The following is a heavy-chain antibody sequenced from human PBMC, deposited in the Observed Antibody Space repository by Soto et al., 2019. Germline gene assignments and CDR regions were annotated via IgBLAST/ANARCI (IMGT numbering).Heavy chain of an antibody. CDR1: GYTFTSYG. D-gene: IGHD6-6*01. CDR2: ISAYNGNT. V-gene: IGHV1-18*01. J-gene: IGHJ4*02. Sequence: GASVKVSCKASGYTFTSYGIGWVRQAPGQGLEWMGWISAYNGNTNYAQKLQGRVTMTTDTSTSTAYMELRSLRSDDTAVYYCARHITPIAAKYYFDYWGQGTLVTVSS. CDR3: ARHITPIAAKYYFDY.